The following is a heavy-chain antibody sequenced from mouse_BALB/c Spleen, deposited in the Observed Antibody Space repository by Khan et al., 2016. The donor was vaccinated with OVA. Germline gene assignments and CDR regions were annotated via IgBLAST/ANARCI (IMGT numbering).Heavy chain of an antibody. CDR3: ARGTFDY. Sequence: QLQQSGPELMRPGSSVNISCKASGYSFTSYYIHWVKQSHGKSLEWIGYIDPFNGGTDYNQKFKGKATLTVDKSSNTAYMHLSSLTSEDSAVYYCARGTFDYWGQGTLVTVS. D-gene: IGHD3-3*01. V-gene: IGHV1S135*01. CDR2: IDPFNGGT. CDR1: GYSFTSYY. J-gene: IGHJ3*01.